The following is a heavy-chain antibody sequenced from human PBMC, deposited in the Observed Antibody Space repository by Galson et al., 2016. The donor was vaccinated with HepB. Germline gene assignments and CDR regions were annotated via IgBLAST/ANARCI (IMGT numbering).Heavy chain of an antibody. D-gene: IGHD3-10*01. V-gene: IGHV1-2*05. CDR2: INPNSGGT. Sequence: SCKASGYTFTGYYMHWVRQAPGQGFEWMGRINPNSGGTDFAQNFQSRVTMTRDTSISTAYMELSSLRSDDTGVYYCARAGVGNSFDYWGQGTLVAVSS. CDR1: GYTFTGYY. CDR3: ARAGVGNSFDY. J-gene: IGHJ4*02.